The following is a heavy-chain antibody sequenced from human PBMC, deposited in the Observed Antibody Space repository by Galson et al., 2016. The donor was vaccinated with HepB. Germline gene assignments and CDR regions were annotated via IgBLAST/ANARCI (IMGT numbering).Heavy chain of an antibody. D-gene: IGHD3-3*01. J-gene: IGHJ4*02. CDR3: AGGDFWSGFFP. V-gene: IGHV6-1*01. CDR1: GDSVSSNSAV. CDR2: TYQRSKWYT. Sequence: CAISGDSVSSNSAVWNWIRQSPSRGLEWLGRTYQRSKWYTDYALSVKGRITISPDTSKNQFSLHLNYVTLDDTALYYCAGGDFWSGFFPWGQGTLVIVSS.